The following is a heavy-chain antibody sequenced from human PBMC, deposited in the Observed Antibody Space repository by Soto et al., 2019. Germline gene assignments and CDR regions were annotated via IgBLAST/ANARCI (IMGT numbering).Heavy chain of an antibody. V-gene: IGHV1-69*06. Sequence: GASVKVSCKASGGTFSSYAISWVRQAPGQGLEWMGGIIPIFGTANYAQKFQGRVTITADKSTSTAYIELSSLRSEDTAVYYCARDRRDSSGYGHYYYYYGMDVWGQGTTVTVSS. D-gene: IGHD3-22*01. CDR1: GGTFSSYA. CDR2: IIPIFGTA. CDR3: ARDRRDSSGYGHYYYYYGMDV. J-gene: IGHJ6*02.